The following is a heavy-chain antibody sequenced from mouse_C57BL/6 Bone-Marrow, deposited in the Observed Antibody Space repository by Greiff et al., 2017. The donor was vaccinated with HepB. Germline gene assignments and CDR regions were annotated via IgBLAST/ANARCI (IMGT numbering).Heavy chain of an antibody. CDR1: GFTFSSYG. J-gene: IGHJ2*01. Sequence: EVMLVESGGDLVKPGGSLKLSCAASGFTFSSYGMSWVRQTPDKRLEWVATISSGGSYTYYPDSVKGRFTISRDNAKNTLYLQMSSLKSEDTAMYYCARPKLRYWYFDYWGQGTTLTVSS. CDR3: ARPKLRYWYFDY. CDR2: ISSGGSYT. D-gene: IGHD1-1*01. V-gene: IGHV5-6*02.